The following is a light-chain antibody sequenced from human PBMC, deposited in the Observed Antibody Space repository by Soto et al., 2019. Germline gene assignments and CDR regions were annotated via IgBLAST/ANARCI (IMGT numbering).Light chain of an antibody. V-gene: IGLV2-14*01. Sequence: QSFLTQPAAVSASPGQSISISCTGTTNDIGAFDYVSWYQQHPGKAPKLIIYEIFNRPSGVSHRFSGSKSGNSASLTISGLQAEDEADYYCSSYTTNNAHVFGGGTKVTVL. J-gene: IGLJ2*01. CDR3: SSYTTNNAHV. CDR2: EIF. CDR1: TNDIGAFDY.